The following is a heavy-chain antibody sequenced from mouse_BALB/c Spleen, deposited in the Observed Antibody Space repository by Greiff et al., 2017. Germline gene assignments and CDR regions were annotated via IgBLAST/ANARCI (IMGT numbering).Heavy chain of an antibody. D-gene: IGHD1-1*01. CDR1: GYTFSSYW. Sequence: VQLQQSGAELMKPGASVKISCKATGYTFSSYWIEWVKQRPGHGLEWIGEILPGSGSTNYNEKFKGKATFTADTSSNTAYMQLSSLTSEDSAVYYCALIYYYGSSYAWFAYWGQGTLVTVSA. CDR3: ALIYYYGSSYAWFAY. V-gene: IGHV1-9*01. J-gene: IGHJ3*01. CDR2: ILPGSGST.